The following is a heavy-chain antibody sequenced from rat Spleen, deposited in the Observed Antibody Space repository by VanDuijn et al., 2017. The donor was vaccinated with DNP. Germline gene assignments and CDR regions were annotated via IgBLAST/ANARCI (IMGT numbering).Heavy chain of an antibody. CDR1: GFTFSNYG. CDR3: TTERYYSSPWAMDA. J-gene: IGHJ4*01. V-gene: IGHV5-19*01. CDR2: ISTSGGGT. Sequence: EVQLVESGGGFVPPGRSLKLSCAASGFTFSNYGMAWVRQAPKKGLEWVATISTSGGGTYYRDSVKGRFTISRANAKSTLYLQMDSLRSEDTATYYCTTERYYSSPWAMDAWGQGTSVTVSS. D-gene: IGHD1-2*01.